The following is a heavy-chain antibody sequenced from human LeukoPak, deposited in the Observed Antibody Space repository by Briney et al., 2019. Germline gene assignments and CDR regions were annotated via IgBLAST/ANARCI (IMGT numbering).Heavy chain of an antibody. J-gene: IGHJ4*02. CDR3: ARLGPAYCGGDCYYFDY. CDR1: GYSFTSYW. V-gene: IGHV5-51*01. CDR2: IYPGDSDT. Sequence: GESLKISCKGSGYSFTSYWIGWVRHMRGKGLEWMGIIYPGDSDTRYSPSFQGQVTISADKSISTAYLQWSSLKASDTAMYYCARLGPAYCGGDCYYFDYWGQGTLVTVSS. D-gene: IGHD2-21*02.